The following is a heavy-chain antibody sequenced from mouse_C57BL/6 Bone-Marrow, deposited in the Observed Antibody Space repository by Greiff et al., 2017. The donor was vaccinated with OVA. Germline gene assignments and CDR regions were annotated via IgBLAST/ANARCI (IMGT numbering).Heavy chain of an antibody. Sequence: EVMLVESGGGLVQPGESLKLSCESNEYEFPSHDMSWVRKTPEKRLELVAAINSDGGSTYYPDTMERRFIISRDNTKKTMYMQMRSMRSEDTALYDCARHYSNYVAMDYWGQGTSVTVSS. CDR3: ARHYSNYVAMDY. J-gene: IGHJ4*01. CDR2: INSDGGST. V-gene: IGHV5-2*03. CDR1: EYEFPSHD. D-gene: IGHD2-5*01.